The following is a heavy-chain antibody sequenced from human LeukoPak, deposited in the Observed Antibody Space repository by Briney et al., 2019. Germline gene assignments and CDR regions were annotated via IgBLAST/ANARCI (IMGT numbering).Heavy chain of an antibody. J-gene: IGHJ3*02. Sequence: PGGSLRLSCAASGFTFSSYAMHWVRQAPGKGLEYVSAISSNGGSTYYADSVKGRFTISRDNSKNTLYLQMGSLRAEDMAVYYCARGKTTVTPNAFDIWGQGTMVTASS. CDR3: ARGKTTVTPNAFDI. CDR1: GFTFSSYA. D-gene: IGHD4-17*01. CDR2: ISSNGGST. V-gene: IGHV3-64*02.